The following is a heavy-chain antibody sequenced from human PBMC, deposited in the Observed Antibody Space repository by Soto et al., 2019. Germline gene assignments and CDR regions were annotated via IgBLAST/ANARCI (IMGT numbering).Heavy chain of an antibody. V-gene: IGHV4-4*07. Sequence: ASETLSLTCTVSGASITGSFFWSWIRQPAGKGLEWIGRFSLSGTTNYNPSLRSRVTMSADVSKNQFSLRLTSVTAADTALYYCARGMTPPGAPAWYYFDSWGQGTLVTV. CDR3: ARGMTPPGAPAWYYFDS. CDR1: GASITGSFF. D-gene: IGHD2-8*02. CDR2: FSLSGTT. J-gene: IGHJ4*02.